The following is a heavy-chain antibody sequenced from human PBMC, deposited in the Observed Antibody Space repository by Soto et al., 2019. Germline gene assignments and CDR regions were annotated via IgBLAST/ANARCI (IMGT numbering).Heavy chain of an antibody. CDR2: IYSDNNT. Sequence: EVQLVETGGDLIQPGGSLRLSCAASGFTVSSDSMTWVLQAPGKGLEWISIIYSDNNTDYADSVKGLFSISRDTSKNILYLQMNSLRAEDTAEYYCARHYSAMGVWGQGTTVTVSS. V-gene: IGHV3-53*02. J-gene: IGHJ6*02. CDR3: ARHYSAMGV. CDR1: GFTVSSDS.